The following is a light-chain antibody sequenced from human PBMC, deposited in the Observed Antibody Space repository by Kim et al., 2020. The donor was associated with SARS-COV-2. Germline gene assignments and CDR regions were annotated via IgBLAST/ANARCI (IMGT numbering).Light chain of an antibody. CDR2: GAS. CDR3: QQDYDTP. Sequence: PAERVPLSCRASQSVTSTSLTWCHRKPGQAPRLLISGASTRSTAIPARFSGGGSGTDFTLTISSLQPEDFAVYYCQQDYDTPFGPGTKVDIK. V-gene: IGKV3D-7*01. CDR1: QSVTSTS. J-gene: IGKJ3*01.